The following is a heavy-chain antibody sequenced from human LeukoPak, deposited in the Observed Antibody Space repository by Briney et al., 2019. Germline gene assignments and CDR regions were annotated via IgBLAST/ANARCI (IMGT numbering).Heavy chain of an antibody. CDR3: AXXXXGLARNNWFDP. CDR1: GLTVSSNY. D-gene: IGHD3-16*01. Sequence: GGSLRLSCAASGLTVSSNYMSWVRQAPGKGLEWVSVIYSGGSTYYADSVTGRFTISRDKSKNTLYLQMNSLRVEDTAVYYCAXXXXGLARNNWFDPWGQGTLVTVSS. V-gene: IGHV3-66*01. J-gene: IGHJ5*02. CDR2: IYSGGST.